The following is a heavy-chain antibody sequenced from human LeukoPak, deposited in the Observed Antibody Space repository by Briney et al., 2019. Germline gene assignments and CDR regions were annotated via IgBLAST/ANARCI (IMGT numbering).Heavy chain of an antibody. V-gene: IGHV4-59*12. CDR2: IYYSGST. CDR1: GGSTSSYY. Sequence: PSETLSLTCTVSGGSTSSYYWSWIRQPPGKGLEWIGFIYYSGSTNYNPSLKSRVTISMDTSKTQFSLRLSSVTAADTAVYYCARGLATTWWLTNAGHYFDYWGQGTLVTVSS. D-gene: IGHD5-12*01. CDR3: ARGLATTWWLTNAGHYFDY. J-gene: IGHJ4*02.